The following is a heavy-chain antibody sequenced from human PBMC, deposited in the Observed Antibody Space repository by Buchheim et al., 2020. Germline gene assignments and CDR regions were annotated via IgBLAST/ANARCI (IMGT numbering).Heavy chain of an antibody. CDR1: GGSISSSSYY. D-gene: IGHD6-13*01. J-gene: IGHJ4*02. CDR3: AESNNWYGVEDC. V-gene: IGHV4-39*01. CDR2: IYHSGST. Sequence: QLQLQESGPGLVKPSETLSLTCTVSGGSISSSSYYWGWVRQPPGKGLEWIGSIYHSGSTYYNPSLKSRVTISVDTSKNQFSLKLSSVAAADTAVYYCAESNNWYGVEDCWGQGTL.